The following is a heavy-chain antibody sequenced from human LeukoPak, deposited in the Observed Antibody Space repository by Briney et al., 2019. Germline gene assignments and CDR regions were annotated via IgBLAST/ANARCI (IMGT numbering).Heavy chain of an antibody. CDR2: IYYSRST. J-gene: IGHJ4*02. Sequence: PGRLSDTRIVSRGSLSSSVYYWGWIRHPPGKGLEWIGCIYYSRSTYQDPPLQSRVTISVDTAKNQFDLKLSSGTAADTAMYYCGRQRDPVGATPFDYWGQKTVVPVPT. CDR1: RGSLSSSVYY. CDR3: GRQRDPVGATPFDY. D-gene: IGHD1-26*01. V-gene: IGHV4-39*01.